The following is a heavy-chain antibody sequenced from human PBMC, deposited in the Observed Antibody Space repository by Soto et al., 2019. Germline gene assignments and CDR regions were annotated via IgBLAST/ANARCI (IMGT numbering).Heavy chain of an antibody. Sequence: ASVKVSCKASGYTFTSYGIIWVRQAPGQGLEWMGWISAYNGNTNYAQKLQGRVTMTTDTSTSTAYMELRSLRSDDTAVYYCARDRTGYCISTSCYVMETPGPFDAFDIWGQGTMVTVSS. J-gene: IGHJ3*02. CDR2: ISAYNGNT. V-gene: IGHV1-18*01. CDR3: ARDRTGYCISTSCYVMETPGPFDAFDI. CDR1: GYTFTSYG. D-gene: IGHD2-2*01.